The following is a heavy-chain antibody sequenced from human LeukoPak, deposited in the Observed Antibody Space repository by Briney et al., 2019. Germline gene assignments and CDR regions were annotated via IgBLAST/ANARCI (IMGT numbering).Heavy chain of an antibody. J-gene: IGHJ4*02. Sequence: GGSLRLSCAASGFTFSSYDMTWVRQAPGKELEWVSAMSGSGGTTYYADSVQGRFTISRDNSKYMLYLQMNSLRAEDTAVYYCARGASSWLYYFDYWGQGTLVTVSS. CDR2: MSGSGGTT. V-gene: IGHV3-23*01. D-gene: IGHD6-13*01. CDR1: GFTFSSYD. CDR3: ARGASSWLYYFDY.